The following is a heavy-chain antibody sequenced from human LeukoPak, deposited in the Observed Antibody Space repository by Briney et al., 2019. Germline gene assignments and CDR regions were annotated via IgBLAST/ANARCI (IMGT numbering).Heavy chain of an antibody. CDR3: ASPRSYYDSSGYYIS. Sequence: SETLSLTCTVSGGSVSSGSYYWSWIRQPPGKGLEWIGYIYYSGSTNYNPSPKSRVTISVDTSKNQFSLKLSSVTAADTAVYYCASPRSYYDSSGYYISWGQGTLVTVSS. D-gene: IGHD3-22*01. V-gene: IGHV4-61*01. CDR2: IYYSGST. CDR1: GGSVSSGSYY. J-gene: IGHJ5*02.